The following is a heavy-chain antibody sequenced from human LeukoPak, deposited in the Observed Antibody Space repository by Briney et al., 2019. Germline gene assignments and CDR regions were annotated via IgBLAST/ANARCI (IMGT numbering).Heavy chain of an antibody. V-gene: IGHV3-11*01. Sequence: PGGSLRLSCAASGFTFTDYYMSWIRQAPGKGLEWVSYISSTGSTIYYADSVKGRFTISRDNSKNTLYLQMNSLRAEDTAVYYCARDFTVEQWPTRYYYGMDVWGQGTTVTVSS. D-gene: IGHD6-19*01. J-gene: IGHJ6*02. CDR3: ARDFTVEQWPTRYYYGMDV. CDR1: GFTFTDYY. CDR2: ISSTGSTI.